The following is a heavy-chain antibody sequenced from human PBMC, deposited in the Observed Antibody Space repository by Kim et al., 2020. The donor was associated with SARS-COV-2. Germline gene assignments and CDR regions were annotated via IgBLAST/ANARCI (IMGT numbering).Heavy chain of an antibody. CDR2: IYYSGST. CDR1: GGSISSSSYY. J-gene: IGHJ3*02. V-gene: IGHV4-39*01. D-gene: IGHD6-19*01. CDR3: AGGEWLADDAFDI. Sequence: SETLSLTCTVSGGSISSSSYYWGWIRQPPGKGLEWIGSIYYSGSTYYNPSLKSRVTISVDTSKNQFSLKLSSVTAADTAVYYCAGGEWLADDAFDIWGQGTMVTVSS.